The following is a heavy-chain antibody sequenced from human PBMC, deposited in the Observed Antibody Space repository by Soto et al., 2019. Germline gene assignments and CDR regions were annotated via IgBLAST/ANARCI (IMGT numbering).Heavy chain of an antibody. D-gene: IGHD5-18*01. J-gene: IGHJ3*02. CDR3: AELGGYSYGDAFDI. CDR2: IIPIFGTA. Sequence: QVQLVQSGAEVKKPGSSVKVSCKASGGTFSSYAISWVRQAPGQGLEWMGGIIPIFGTANYAQKFQGRVTITADESTSNAYKELSSLTSEDTAVYYCAELGGYSYGDAFDIWAHGTMVTVSS. V-gene: IGHV1-69*01. CDR1: GGTFSSYA.